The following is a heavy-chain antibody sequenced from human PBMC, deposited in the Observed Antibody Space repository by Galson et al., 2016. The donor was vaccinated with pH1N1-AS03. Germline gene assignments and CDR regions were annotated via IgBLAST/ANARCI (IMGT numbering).Heavy chain of an antibody. D-gene: IGHD3-10*01. V-gene: IGHV1-18*01. J-gene: IGHJ4*02. CDR2: IGTYT. Sequence: SVKVSCKASGYTFTNYGISWVRQAPGQGLEYMGWIGTYTIYAQKLQGRVTITTDNSTSTAYMELRSLGSDDTAVYYCARSGSGSFYEGDFWGQGTLVSVSS. CDR3: ARSGSGSFYEGDF. CDR1: GYTFTNYG.